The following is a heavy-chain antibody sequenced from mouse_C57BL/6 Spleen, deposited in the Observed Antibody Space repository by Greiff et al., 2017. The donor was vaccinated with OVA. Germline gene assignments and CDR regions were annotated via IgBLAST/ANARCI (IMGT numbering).Heavy chain of an antibody. J-gene: IGHJ1*03. V-gene: IGHV5-16*01. CDR3: ARVYYYGSRPHWYFDV. CDR1: GFTFSDYY. Sequence: EVKVVESEGGLVQPGSSMKLSCTASGFTFSDYYMAWVRQVPEKGLEWVANINYDGSSTYYLDSLKSRFIISRDNAKNILYLQMSSLKSEDTATYYCARVYYYGSRPHWYFDVWGTGTTVTVSS. D-gene: IGHD1-1*01. CDR2: INYDGSST.